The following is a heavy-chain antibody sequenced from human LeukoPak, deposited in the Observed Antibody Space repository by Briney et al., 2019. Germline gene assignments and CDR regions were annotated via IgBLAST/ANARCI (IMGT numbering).Heavy chain of an antibody. Sequence: GGSLRLSCAASGFTFSSFAMSWVRQAPGKGLEWVSGISGRGGSTFYPDSVKGRFTISRDNSKNTLYLQMNSLRAEDTAVYYCAKDGGSYPFSVDYWGQGTLVTVSS. CDR2: ISGRGGST. CDR1: GFTFSSFA. J-gene: IGHJ4*02. V-gene: IGHV3-23*01. CDR3: AKDGGSYPFSVDY. D-gene: IGHD1-26*01.